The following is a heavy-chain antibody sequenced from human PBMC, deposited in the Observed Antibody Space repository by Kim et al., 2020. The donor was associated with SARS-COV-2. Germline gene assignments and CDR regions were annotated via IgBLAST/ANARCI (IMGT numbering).Heavy chain of an antibody. J-gene: IGHJ4*02. V-gene: IGHV3-74*01. CDR1: GFTFSSHW. D-gene: IGHD6-19*01. CDR2: INSYGSTI. Sequence: GGSLRLSCAASGFTFSSHWMHWVRQAPGKGLVWVSRINSYGSTISYADSVKGRFTISRDNAKNTLYLQINSLRAEDTAVYYCARRQFTSSWYYFDYWGQGTLVTLPS. CDR3: ARRQFTSSWYYFDY.